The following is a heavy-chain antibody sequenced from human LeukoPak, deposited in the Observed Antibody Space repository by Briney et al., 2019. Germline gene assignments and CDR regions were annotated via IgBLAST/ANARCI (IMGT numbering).Heavy chain of an antibody. Sequence: SETLSLTCTVSGGSISSYYWSWIRQPAGKGLEWIGRIYTSGSTNYNPSLKSRVTMSVDTSKNQFSLKLSSVTAADTVVYYCAREAYYYDSSGYFGLHHDAFDIWGQGTMVTVSS. CDR2: IYTSGST. CDR3: AREAYYYDSSGYFGLHHDAFDI. V-gene: IGHV4-4*07. CDR1: GGSISSYY. D-gene: IGHD3-22*01. J-gene: IGHJ3*02.